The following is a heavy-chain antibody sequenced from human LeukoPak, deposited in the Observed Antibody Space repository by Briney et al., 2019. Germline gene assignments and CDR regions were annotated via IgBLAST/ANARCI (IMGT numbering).Heavy chain of an antibody. CDR3: ARLIVVVVADDYDAFDI. D-gene: IGHD2-15*01. V-gene: IGHV4-61*02. Sequence: PSETLSLTCTVSGDSISSGDYYWSWIRQPAGKGLEWIGRISSSGSTNYNPSLKSRVTISVDTSKNQFSLKLSSVTAADTAVYYCARLIVVVVADDYDAFDIWGQGTMVTVSS. J-gene: IGHJ3*02. CDR1: GDSISSGDYY. CDR2: ISSSGST.